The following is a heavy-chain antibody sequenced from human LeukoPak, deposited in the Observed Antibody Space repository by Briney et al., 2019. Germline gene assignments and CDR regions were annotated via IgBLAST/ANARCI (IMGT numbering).Heavy chain of an antibody. CDR3: ARVPVRRRYCSGGSCYSSYYYDLDAFDI. D-gene: IGHD2-15*01. CDR2: IYYDGST. Sequence: SETLSLTCTVSGGSISSRSYYWDWIRQSPGKGLEWIGNIYYDGSTNYNPSLKSRVTISVDTSKNQFSLKLSSVTAADTAVYYCARVPVRRRYCSGGSCYSSYYYDLDAFDIWGQGTMVTVSS. CDR1: GGSISSRSYY. V-gene: IGHV4-39*01. J-gene: IGHJ3*02.